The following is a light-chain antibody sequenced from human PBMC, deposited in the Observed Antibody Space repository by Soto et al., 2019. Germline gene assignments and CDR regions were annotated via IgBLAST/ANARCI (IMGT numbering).Light chain of an antibody. CDR2: EVS. J-gene: IGLJ1*01. Sequence: QSVLTQPASVSGSPGQSITISCTGTSSDVGSYNYVSWYQQHPGKAPKLMIYEVSDRPSGISSRFSGSKSGNTASLTISGLQTEDEADYYCSSYTSSSPLFGTGTKLTVL. CDR3: SSYTSSSPL. V-gene: IGLV2-14*01. CDR1: SSDVGSYNY.